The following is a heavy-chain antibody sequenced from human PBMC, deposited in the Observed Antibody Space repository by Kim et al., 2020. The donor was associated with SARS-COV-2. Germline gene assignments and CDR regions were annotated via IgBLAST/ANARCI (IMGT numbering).Heavy chain of an antibody. V-gene: IGHV1-3*01. D-gene: IGHD6-19*01. CDR1: GYTFTNYA. CDR3: ARDLIVGAGVKLFDY. CDR2: LNAFPASP. J-gene: IGHJ4*02. Sequence: ASVKVSCKASGYTFTNYAMHWVRQAPGPRLAWMGWLNAFPASPPSSPPFQFIFPFTSYTSAITSYLELRSLRSEDTAVYYCARDLIVGAGVKLFDYWGQG.